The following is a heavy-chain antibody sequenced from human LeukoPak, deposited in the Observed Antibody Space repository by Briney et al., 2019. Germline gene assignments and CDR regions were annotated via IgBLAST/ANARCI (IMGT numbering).Heavy chain of an antibody. V-gene: IGHV3-7*01. D-gene: IGHD3/OR15-3a*01. CDR3: ARDDLVRDRYDYVDY. Sequence: GGSLRLSCAASGFTFSSYWMSWVRQAPGKGLEWVANINQDGNEIYYVDSARGRCTVSRDNAKKSVYLQMNSLRVEDTAVYYCARDDLVRDRYDYVDYWGQGTLVTVSS. CDR2: INQDGNEI. J-gene: IGHJ4*02. CDR1: GFTFSSYW.